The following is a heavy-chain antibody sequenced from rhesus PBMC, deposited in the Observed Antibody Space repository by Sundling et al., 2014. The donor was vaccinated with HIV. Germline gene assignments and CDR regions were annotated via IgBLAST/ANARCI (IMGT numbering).Heavy chain of an antibody. CDR2: INSGGDLT. CDR3: TKAFDEDDFGYYNTVDGFDS. Sequence: EVQLVETGGGLVQPGGSLKLSCTASGFTFFNYGMSWVRQAPGKGLEWVSSINSGGDLTYYADSVKGRFTISRDNSKNTLSLRMNSLRVEDTAVYYCTKAFDEDDFGYYNTVDGFDSWGQGAVVTVSS. D-gene: IGHD3-9*01. V-gene: IGHV3S42*01. CDR1: GFTFFNYG. J-gene: IGHJ6*01.